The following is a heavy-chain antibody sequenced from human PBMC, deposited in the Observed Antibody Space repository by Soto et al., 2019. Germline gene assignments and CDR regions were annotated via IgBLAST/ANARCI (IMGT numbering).Heavy chain of an antibody. Sequence: QVQLVQSGDEVKKPGASVKVSCKASGYTFTSYDINCVRQATGQGLEWMGWMNPDRGNTGYAQKIKGRVTMTRNTSIGTAYMELSSLIYEDTAVYYCARGSASFDYWGQGTLVTVSS. CDR2: MNPDRGNT. CDR1: GYTFTSYD. CDR3: ARGSASFDY. J-gene: IGHJ4*02. V-gene: IGHV1-8*01. D-gene: IGHD3-10*01.